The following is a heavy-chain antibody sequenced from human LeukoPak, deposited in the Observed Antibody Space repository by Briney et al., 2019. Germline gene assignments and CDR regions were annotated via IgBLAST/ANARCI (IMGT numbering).Heavy chain of an antibody. J-gene: IGHJ4*02. V-gene: IGHV3-9*01. Sequence: PGGSRRLSCAASGFTFDDYAMHWVRQAPGKGLEWVSGISWNSGSIGYADSVKGRFTISRDNAKNSLYLQMNSLRAEDTALYYCAKEVSGSYYEGFDYWGQGTLVTVSS. CDR1: GFTFDDYA. CDR2: ISWNSGSI. D-gene: IGHD1-26*01. CDR3: AKEVSGSYYEGFDY.